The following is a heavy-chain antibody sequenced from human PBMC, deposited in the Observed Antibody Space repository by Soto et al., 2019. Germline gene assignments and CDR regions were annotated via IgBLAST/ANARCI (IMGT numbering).Heavy chain of an antibody. D-gene: IGHD3-10*01. CDR2: ISYDGSNK. CDR3: ATDYGSGSYFSSFDY. J-gene: IGHJ4*02. Sequence: LSITCAASGFTFSSYGMHWVRQAPGKGLEWVAVISYDGSNKYYADSVKGRFTISRDNSKNTLYLQMNSLRAEDTAVYYCATDYGSGSYFSSFDYWGQGTLVTVSS. V-gene: IGHV3-30*03. CDR1: GFTFSSYG.